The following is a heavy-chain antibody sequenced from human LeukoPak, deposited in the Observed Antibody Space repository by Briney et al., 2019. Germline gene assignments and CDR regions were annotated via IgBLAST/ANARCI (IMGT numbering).Heavy chain of an antibody. D-gene: IGHD2-2*01. CDR1: GGTFSSYA. CDR3: AVPAAIDYYYYYYMDV. J-gene: IGHJ6*03. Sequence: ASAKVSCKASGGTFSSYAISWVRQAPGQRLEWMGGIIPIFGTANYAQKFQGRVTITTDESTSTAYMELSSLRSEDTAVYYCAVPAAIDYYYYYYMDVWGKGTTVTVSS. V-gene: IGHV1-69*05. CDR2: IIPIFGTA.